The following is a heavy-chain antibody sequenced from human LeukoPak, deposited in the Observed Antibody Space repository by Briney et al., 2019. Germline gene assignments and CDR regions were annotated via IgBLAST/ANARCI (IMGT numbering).Heavy chain of an antibody. CDR2: ISYAGSNK. CDR1: GFTFSNYG. CDR3: AKELGDPDY. D-gene: IGHD1-26*01. Sequence: GGSLRLSCAASGFTFSNYGMHWVRQAPGKGLEWVAVISYAGSNKYYAESVKGRFTISRDNSKNTVYLQMNSLRAEDTAVYYCAKELGDPDYWGQGTLVTVSS. J-gene: IGHJ4*02. V-gene: IGHV3-30*18.